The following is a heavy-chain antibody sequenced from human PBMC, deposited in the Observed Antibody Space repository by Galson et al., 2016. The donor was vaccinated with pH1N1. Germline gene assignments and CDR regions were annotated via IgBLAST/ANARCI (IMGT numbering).Heavy chain of an antibody. CDR1: GGIFNSHT. CDR2: ISTLFGTA. CDR3: AREGANYYGSDGMDV. J-gene: IGHJ6*02. Sequence: SVKVSCKASGGIFNSHTISWVRRAPGQGLEWMGRISTLFGTANYAQNFMGRVTISADASTGTAYMELTNLTSQDTAVYFCAREGANYYGSDGMDVWGQGTTVTVSS. D-gene: IGHD3-10*01. V-gene: IGHV1-69*13.